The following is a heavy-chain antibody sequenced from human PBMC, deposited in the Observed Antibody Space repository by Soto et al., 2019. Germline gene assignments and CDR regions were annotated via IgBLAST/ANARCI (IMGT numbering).Heavy chain of an antibody. J-gene: IGHJ4*02. Sequence: QVQLQESGPGLVKPSQTLSLTCTVSGGSISSVDYYWSWIRQPPGKGLKWIGYIYYSGSTYSSPSLKSRVTLSLDTSKYLFSLQLTSVTAADRAVYYCARELSGYRYGPGEVYWGQGTLVTVSS. CDR1: GGSISSVDYY. CDR3: ARELSGYRYGPGEVY. CDR2: IYYSGST. D-gene: IGHD5-18*01. V-gene: IGHV4-30-4*01.